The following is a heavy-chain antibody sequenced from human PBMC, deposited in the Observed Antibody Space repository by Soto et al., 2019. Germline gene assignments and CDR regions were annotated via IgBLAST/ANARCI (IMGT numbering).Heavy chain of an antibody. CDR2: IYYSGST. J-gene: IGHJ6*02. D-gene: IGHD2-2*01. CDR3: ARDIVVVPAAYQTYYYYGMDV. CDR1: GGSISSGGYY. Sequence: SETLSLTCTVSGGSISSGGYYWIWIRQHPGKGLEWIGYIYYSGSTYYNPSLKSRVTISVDTSKNQFSLKLSSVTAADTAVYYCARDIVVVPAAYQTYYYYGMDVWGQGTTVTVSS. V-gene: IGHV4-31*03.